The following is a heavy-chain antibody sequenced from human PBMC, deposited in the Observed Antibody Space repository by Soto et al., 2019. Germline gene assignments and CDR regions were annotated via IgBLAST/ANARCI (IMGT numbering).Heavy chain of an antibody. V-gene: IGHV3-30-3*01. D-gene: IGHD2-21*02. CDR1: GFIFSNYV. CDR2: ISYDGNSK. CDR3: ARSYCGDDCALDH. Sequence: PGGSLRLSCAASGFIFSNYVMHWVRQAPGKGLEWVAAISYDGNSKHYADSVKGRFTISRDNSKSTLYVQMNSLRAEDTAVYYCARSYCGDDCALDHWGEGTLMTFSS. J-gene: IGHJ4*02.